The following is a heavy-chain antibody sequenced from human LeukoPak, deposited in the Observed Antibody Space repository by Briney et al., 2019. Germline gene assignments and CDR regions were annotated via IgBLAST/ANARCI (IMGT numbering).Heavy chain of an antibody. CDR1: GFIFNRYW. CDR3: AKEFSAVAGELGYFDY. CDR2: IEQDGSEK. V-gene: IGHV3-7*03. J-gene: IGHJ4*02. Sequence: GGSLRLSCAASGFIFNRYWMNWVRQSPGKGLEWVANIEQDGSEKYYADSVKGRFTISRDNSKNTLYLQMNSLRAEDTAVYYCAKEFSAVAGELGYFDYWGQGTLVTVSS. D-gene: IGHD6-19*01.